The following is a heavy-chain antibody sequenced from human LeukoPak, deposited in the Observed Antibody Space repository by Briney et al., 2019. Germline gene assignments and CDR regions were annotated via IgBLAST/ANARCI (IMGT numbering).Heavy chain of an antibody. CDR3: AKGSYYDSSGSFYFDY. J-gene: IGHJ4*02. V-gene: IGHV3-23*01. CDR2: ISGSGDNT. CDR1: GFTFSSYA. D-gene: IGHD3-22*01. Sequence: GGSLRLSCAASGFTFSSYAMSWVRQAPGKRLEWVSGISGSGDNTYYADSVKGRFTISRDNSKNTLYVQVNSLGTEDTAAYYCAKGSYYDSSGSFYFDYWGQGTLVTVSS.